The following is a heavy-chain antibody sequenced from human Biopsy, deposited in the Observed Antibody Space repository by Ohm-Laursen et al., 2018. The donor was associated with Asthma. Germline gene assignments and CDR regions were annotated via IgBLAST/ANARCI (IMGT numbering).Heavy chain of an antibody. V-gene: IGHV4-59*01. CDR1: GVSIRSYY. D-gene: IGHD2-15*01. CDR2: IHYSGST. J-gene: IGHJ4*02. CDR3: AGFCSGGNCPDH. Sequence: GTLSLTCTVSGVSIRSYYWTWIRQPPGRGLEWIGSIHYSGSTYSNPSLKSRVTISVDTSKKQISLRLSSVIAADTAVYYCAGFCSGGNCPDHWGQGTLVTVSS.